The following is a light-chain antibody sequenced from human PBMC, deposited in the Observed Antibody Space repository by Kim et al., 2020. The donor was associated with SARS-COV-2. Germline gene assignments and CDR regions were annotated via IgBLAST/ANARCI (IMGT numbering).Light chain of an antibody. Sequence: HSITIPCTEPSTDIGGYNYVSWYQQPPGKAPQLMIYGVTNRPSGVSNRFSGSTSANTASLTISGLQAEDEADYYCSSYTISNTLVVFGGGTQLTVL. J-gene: IGLJ3*02. CDR2: GVT. V-gene: IGLV2-14*03. CDR1: STDIGGYNY. CDR3: SSYTISNTLVV.